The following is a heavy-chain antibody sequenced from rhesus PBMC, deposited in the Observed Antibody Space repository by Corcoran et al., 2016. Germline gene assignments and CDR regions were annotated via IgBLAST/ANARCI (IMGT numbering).Heavy chain of an antibody. D-gene: IGHD6-37*01. Sequence: QVQLQESGPAVVKPSETLSLTCGVSGDSINSHTWWTWIRQSPGKGLEYIAAMYGLRGLPKYTPPLRSRVTISIDASKNQFSRKLTSMTAADTAVYHGARTPDFWLGHSWGPGLLVTVSS. CDR2: MYGLRGLP. J-gene: IGHJ5-1*01. V-gene: IGHV4-93*02. CDR1: GDSINSHTW. CDR3: ARTPDFWLGHS.